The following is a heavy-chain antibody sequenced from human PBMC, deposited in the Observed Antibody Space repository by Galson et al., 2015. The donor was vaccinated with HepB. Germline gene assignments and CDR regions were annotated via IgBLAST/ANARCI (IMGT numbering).Heavy chain of an antibody. Sequence: SVKVSCKASGHIFTSYEINWVRLAPGQGLEWMGSISGYNANTTYIPRLQGRVTMTRDTLTSTVHMELRSLRSDDTAVYYCAREHMPGPWGDYWGQGTPVAVSS. CDR3: AREHMPGPWGDY. J-gene: IGHJ4*02. V-gene: IGHV1-18*04. D-gene: IGHD7-27*01. CDR1: GHIFTSYE. CDR2: ISGYNANT.